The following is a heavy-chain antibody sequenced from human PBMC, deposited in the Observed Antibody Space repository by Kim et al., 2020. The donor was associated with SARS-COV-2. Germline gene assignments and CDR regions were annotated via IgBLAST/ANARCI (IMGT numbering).Heavy chain of an antibody. CDR1: GGSFSSGGYY. CDR2: IYYSGST. V-gene: IGHV4-31*03. CDR3: ARDGCTGGVCYGEGDYYYGMDV. Sequence: SETLSLTCTVSGGSFSSGGYYWSWIRQHPGKGLEWIGYIYYSGSTYYNPSLKSRVTISVDTSKNQFSLKLSSVTAADTAVYYCARDGCTGGVCYGEGDYYYGMDVWGQGTTVTVSS. J-gene: IGHJ6*02. D-gene: IGHD2-8*02.